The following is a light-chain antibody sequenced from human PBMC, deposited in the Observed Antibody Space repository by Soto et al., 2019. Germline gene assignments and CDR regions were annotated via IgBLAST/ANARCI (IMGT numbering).Light chain of an antibody. J-gene: IGLJ1*01. CDR2: SNN. V-gene: IGLV1-44*01. CDR3: AAWDDSLNGNYV. CDR1: SSNIGSNT. Sequence: QSALTQPPSASGTPGQRVTISCSGSSSNIGSNTVNWYQQLPGTAPKLLIYSNNQRPPGVPDRFSGSKSGTSASLAISGLQSEDEADYYCAAWDDSLNGNYVFGTGTKVTVL.